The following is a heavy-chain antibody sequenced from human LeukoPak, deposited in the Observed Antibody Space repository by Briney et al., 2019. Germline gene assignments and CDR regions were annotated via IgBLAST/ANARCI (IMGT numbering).Heavy chain of an antibody. J-gene: IGHJ6*03. CDR2: ISYDGSNK. D-gene: IGHD6-19*01. CDR1: GFTFSSYA. V-gene: IGHV3-30*18. CDR3: AKDGEWLDYYYYYYMDV. Sequence: PGGSLRLSCAASGFTFSSYAMSWVRQAPGKGLEWVAVISYDGSNKYYADSVKGRFTISRDNSKNTLYLQMNSLRAEDTAVYYCAKDGEWLDYYYYYYMDVWGKGTTVTVSS.